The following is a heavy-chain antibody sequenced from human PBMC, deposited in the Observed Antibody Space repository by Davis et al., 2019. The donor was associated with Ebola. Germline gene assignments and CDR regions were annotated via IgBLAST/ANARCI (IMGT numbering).Heavy chain of an antibody. CDR3: ARDTSLGYCSSTSCYLGYYYYYYGMDV. D-gene: IGHD2-2*01. Sequence: SQTLSLTCAISGDSVSSNSAAWNWIRQSPSRGLEWLGRTYYRSKWYNDYAVSVKSRITINPDTSKNQFSLQLNSVTPEDTAVYYCARDTSLGYCSSTSCYLGYYYYYYGMDVWGKGTTVTVSS. CDR1: GDSVSSNSAA. CDR2: TYYRSKWYN. V-gene: IGHV6-1*01. J-gene: IGHJ6*04.